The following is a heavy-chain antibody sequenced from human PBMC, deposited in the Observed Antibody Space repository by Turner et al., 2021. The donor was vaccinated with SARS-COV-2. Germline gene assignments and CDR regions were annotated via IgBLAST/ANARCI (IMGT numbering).Heavy chain of an antibody. CDR2: IRSSGKNV. CDR1: GFAFNIYS. V-gene: IGHV3-21*01. Sequence: EVQVVESGGGLVKRGGSLRLSCSSSGFAFNIYSMDWGRQAPGKGLEWVSAIRSSGKNVYYADSVKGRFTISRDNAKSSLYLQMNSLRVEDTALYYCAKVRVDVSKRSDAFDIWGQGTMVTVSS. D-gene: IGHD5-12*01. CDR3: AKVRVDVSKRSDAFDI. J-gene: IGHJ3*02.